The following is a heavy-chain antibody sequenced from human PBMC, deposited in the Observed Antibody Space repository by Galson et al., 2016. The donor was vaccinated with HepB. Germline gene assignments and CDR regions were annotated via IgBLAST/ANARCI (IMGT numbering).Heavy chain of an antibody. CDR2: IIPIFGTA. CDR3: ARGFLASVGWFDP. D-gene: IGHD3-10*01. Sequence: SVKVSCKASGVTFSSSTISWVRRAPGQGLEWMGGIIPIFGTANYAQRFQGRVTIIADESTSTAYLELSSLRSEDTAVYYCARGFLASVGWFDPWGQGTLVTVSS. CDR1: GVTFSSST. V-gene: IGHV1-69*13. J-gene: IGHJ5*02.